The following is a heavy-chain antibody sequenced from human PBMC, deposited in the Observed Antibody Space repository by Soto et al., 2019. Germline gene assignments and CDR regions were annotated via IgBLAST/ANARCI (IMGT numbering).Heavy chain of an antibody. V-gene: IGHV3-23*01. D-gene: IGHD4-17*01. J-gene: IGHJ6*02. CDR2: ISGSGGST. CDR3: AKDKGYGDYDLDYYYGMDV. Sequence: GGSLRLSCAASGFTFSSYAMSWVRQAPGKGLEWVSAISGSGGSTYYADSVKGRFTISRDNSKDTLYLQMNSLRAEDTAVYYCAKDKGYGDYDLDYYYGMDVWGQGTTVTVSS. CDR1: GFTFSSYA.